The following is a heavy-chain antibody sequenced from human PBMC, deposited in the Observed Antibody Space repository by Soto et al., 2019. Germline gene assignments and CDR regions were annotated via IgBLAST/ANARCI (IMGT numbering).Heavy chain of an antibody. CDR2: INGRGDTT. V-gene: IGHV3-23*01. D-gene: IGHD6-19*01. J-gene: IGHJ5*02. CDR3: ATLKVSSAWVP. Sequence: GGSMSVPCASSGFPCNSYAISWVRPAPGKGLEWVSAINGRGDTTYYADSVKGRFTISRDNSKNTISLQMSSLRADDSAVNYCATLKVSSAWVPWGQVTLVTVS. CDR1: GFPCNSYA.